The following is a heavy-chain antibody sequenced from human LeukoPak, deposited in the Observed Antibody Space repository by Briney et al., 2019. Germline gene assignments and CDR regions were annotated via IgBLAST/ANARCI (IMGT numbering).Heavy chain of an antibody. CDR3: ARGARAAALGIAYYFDY. CDR1: GGSISSGGYC. V-gene: IGHV4-31*03. CDR2: IYYSGST. D-gene: IGHD6-13*01. Sequence: SETLSLTCTVSGGSISSGGYCWSWIRQHPGKGLEWIGYIYYSGSTYYNPSLKSRVTISVDTSKNQFSLKLSSVTAADTAVYYCARGARAAALGIAYYFDYWGQGTLVTVSS. J-gene: IGHJ4*02.